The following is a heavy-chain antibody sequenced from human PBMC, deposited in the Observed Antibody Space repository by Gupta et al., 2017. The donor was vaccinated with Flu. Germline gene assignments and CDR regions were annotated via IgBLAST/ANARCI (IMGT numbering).Heavy chain of an antibody. Sequence: QVRLVQSGAEAKKPGASGKISCRVPGYTLTNYYLHWVRKAPGQGLEWMGRINPSGGSTNLAQKFQGRLTMTRDTSTNTVYMELRSLRSEDTAVYYCARSHREGVLNGMDVWGQGTTVTVSS. CDR3: ARSHREGVLNGMDV. J-gene: IGHJ6*02. CDR1: GYTLTNYY. V-gene: IGHV1-46*01. CDR2: INPSGGST.